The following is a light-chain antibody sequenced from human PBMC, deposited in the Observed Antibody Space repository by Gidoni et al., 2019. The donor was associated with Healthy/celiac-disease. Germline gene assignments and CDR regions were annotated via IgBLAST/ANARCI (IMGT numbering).Light chain of an antibody. Sequence: EIVMTQSPATLSVSPGERATLSCRVSQSVSRNLAWYQQKPGQAPRLLIYGASTRATGVPARFSGSGSGTEFTLTISSLQSEDSAIYYCQQYNNWPPWTFGQGTKVEIK. V-gene: IGKV3-15*01. CDR2: GAS. CDR3: QQYNNWPPWT. CDR1: QSVSRN. J-gene: IGKJ1*01.